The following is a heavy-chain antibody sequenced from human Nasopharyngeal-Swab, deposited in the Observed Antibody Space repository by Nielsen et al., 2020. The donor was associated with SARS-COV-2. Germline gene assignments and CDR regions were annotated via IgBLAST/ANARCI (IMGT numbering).Heavy chain of an antibody. CDR2: IYNSGST. CDR3: ARGFDY. CDR1: GGSISSSSYY. Sequence: SETLSLTCTVSGGSISSSSYYWGWMRQPPGKEVEWIGYIYNSGSTNYNPSLKSRVSISVDTSKNQFSLKLSSVTAADTAVYYCARGFDYWGQGTLVTVSS. V-gene: IGHV4-61*05. J-gene: IGHJ4*02.